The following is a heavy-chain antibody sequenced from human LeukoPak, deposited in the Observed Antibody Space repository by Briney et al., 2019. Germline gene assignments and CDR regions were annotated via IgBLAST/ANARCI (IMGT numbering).Heavy chain of an antibody. J-gene: IGHJ6*03. CDR1: GYTFASYD. CDR3: ARANIVATISDYYYYMDA. Sequence: AASVKVSCKASGYTFASYDINWVRQATGQGLEWMGWMNPNSGNTGYAQKFQGRVTMTRNTSISTAYMELSSLRSEDTAVYYCARANIVATISDYYYYMDAWGKGTTVTISS. CDR2: MNPNSGNT. V-gene: IGHV1-8*01. D-gene: IGHD5-12*01.